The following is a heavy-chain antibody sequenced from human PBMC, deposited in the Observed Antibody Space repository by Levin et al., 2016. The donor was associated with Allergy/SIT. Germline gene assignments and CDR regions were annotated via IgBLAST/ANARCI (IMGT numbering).Heavy chain of an antibody. D-gene: IGHD1-26*01. CDR1: GGYIGSYY. CDR3: ARQSNRWDRNPFDV. CDR2: VHYSGNT. V-gene: IGHV4-59*08. J-gene: IGHJ3*01. Sequence: SETLSLTCSVSGGYIGSYYWTWIRQTPGKGLECIGFVHYSGNTNYNPSLQGRVSISIDRSKNQFSLKLNSLTAADTALYFCARQSNRWDRNPFDVWGQGTLVTVSS.